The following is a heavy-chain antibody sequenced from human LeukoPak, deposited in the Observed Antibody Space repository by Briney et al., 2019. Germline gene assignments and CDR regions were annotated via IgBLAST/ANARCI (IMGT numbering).Heavy chain of an antibody. V-gene: IGHV3-23*01. CDR3: AKDRSRLYDAFDI. CDR2: ISGSGGST. J-gene: IGHJ3*02. CDR1: GFTFSSYA. D-gene: IGHD2-2*01. Sequence: GGSLRLSCAASGFTFSSYAMSRVRQAPGKGLEWVSAISGSGGSTYYADSVKGRFTISRDNSKNTLYLQMNSLRAEDTAVYYCAKDRSRLYDAFDIWGQGTMVTVSS.